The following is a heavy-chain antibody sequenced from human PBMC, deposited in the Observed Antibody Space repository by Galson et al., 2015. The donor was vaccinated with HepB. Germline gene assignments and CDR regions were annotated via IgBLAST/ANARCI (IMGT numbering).Heavy chain of an antibody. Sequence: SVKVSCKASGYTFTSYGISWVRQAPGQGLEWMGWISAYNGNTNYAQKLQGRVTMTTDTSTSTAYMELRSLRSDDTAVYYCAIIHYYYYYMDVWGKGTTVTVSS. CDR1: GYTFTSYG. V-gene: IGHV1-18*01. CDR2: ISAYNGNT. D-gene: IGHD2-21*01. J-gene: IGHJ6*03. CDR3: AIIHYYYYYMDV.